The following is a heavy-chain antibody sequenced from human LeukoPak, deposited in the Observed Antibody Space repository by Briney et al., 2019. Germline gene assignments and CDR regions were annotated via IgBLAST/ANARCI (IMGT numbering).Heavy chain of an antibody. CDR2: INPNSGGT. D-gene: IGHD5-18*01. CDR3: ARAALGYSYGPGAFDI. CDR1: GYTFTSYG. J-gene: IGHJ3*02. Sequence: GASVKVSCKASGYTFTSYGISWVRQAPGQGLEWMGWINPNSGGTNYAQKFQGRVTMTRDTSISTAYMELSRLRSDDTAVYYCARAALGYSYGPGAFDIWGQGTMVTVSS. V-gene: IGHV1-2*02.